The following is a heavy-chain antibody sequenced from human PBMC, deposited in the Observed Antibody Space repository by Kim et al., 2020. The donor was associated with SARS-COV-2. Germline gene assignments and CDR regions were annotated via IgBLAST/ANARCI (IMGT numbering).Heavy chain of an antibody. D-gene: IGHD7-27*01. CDR3: ARDPSGDAP. Sequence: GGSLRLSCAASGFTFSNYNMNWVRQAPGKGLEWVSSITTSSSYRYYADSVKGRFTISRDNAKNSLYLQMNSLRVEDTAVYYCARDPSGDAPWGQGTLVTV. J-gene: IGHJ5*02. V-gene: IGHV3-21*01. CDR1: GFTFSNYN. CDR2: ITTSSSYR.